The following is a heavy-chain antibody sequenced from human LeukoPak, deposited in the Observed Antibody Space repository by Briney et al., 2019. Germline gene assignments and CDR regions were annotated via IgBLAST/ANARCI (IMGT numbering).Heavy chain of an antibody. V-gene: IGHV3-48*03. J-gene: IGHJ4*02. D-gene: IGHD3-10*01. CDR2: ISSSGSTK. CDR1: GFTFSSYE. CDR3: AKRYGSGSSPGFDY. Sequence: PGGSLRLSCAASGFTFSSYEMNWVRQAPGKGLEWVSYISSSGSTKYYADSVKGRFTISRDNAKNTLYLQMNSLRAEDTAVYYCAKRYGSGSSPGFDYWGQGTLVTVSS.